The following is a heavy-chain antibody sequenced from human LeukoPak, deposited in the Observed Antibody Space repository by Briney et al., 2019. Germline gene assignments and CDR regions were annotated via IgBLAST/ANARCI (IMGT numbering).Heavy chain of an antibody. V-gene: IGHV4-61*02. CDR2: IYTSGST. CDR3: ARDLSGWYGPFDY. D-gene: IGHD6-19*01. Sequence: PSQTLSLTCTVSGGSISSGSYYWSWIRQPAGKGLEWIGRIYTSGSTNYNPSLKSRVTISVDTSKNQFSLKLSSVTAADTAVYYCARDLSGWYGPFDYWGQGTLVTVSS. J-gene: IGHJ4*02. CDR1: GGSISSGSYY.